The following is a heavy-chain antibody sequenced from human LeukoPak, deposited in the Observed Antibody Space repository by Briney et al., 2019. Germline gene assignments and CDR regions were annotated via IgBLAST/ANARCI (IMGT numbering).Heavy chain of an antibody. Sequence: GGSLRLSCAASGFTFSSYSMNWVRQAPGKGLEWVSSISSSSSYIYYADSVKGRFSISRDNAKNLMYLQMNSLRAEDTAVYYCARDGSGDYWGQGTLVTVSS. CDR1: GFTFSSYS. D-gene: IGHD1-14*01. J-gene: IGHJ4*02. CDR3: ARDGSGDY. V-gene: IGHV3-21*01. CDR2: ISSSSSYI.